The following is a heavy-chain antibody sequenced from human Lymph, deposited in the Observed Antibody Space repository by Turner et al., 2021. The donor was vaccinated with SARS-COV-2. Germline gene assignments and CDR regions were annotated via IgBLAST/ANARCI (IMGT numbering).Heavy chain of an antibody. Sequence: EVHLLQSGAEVKKPGESLSISCRPSGYSFTTYWIGWVRQMHGKGLEWMGIIYPGDSDTRYSPSFQGQVTISADKSISTAYLQWSSLKASDTAMYYWARREWGGSLGHIDYWGQGTLVTVSS. CDR1: GYSFTTYW. V-gene: IGHV5-51*01. CDR2: IYPGDSDT. CDR3: ARREWGGSLGHIDY. D-gene: IGHD3-3*01. J-gene: IGHJ4*02.